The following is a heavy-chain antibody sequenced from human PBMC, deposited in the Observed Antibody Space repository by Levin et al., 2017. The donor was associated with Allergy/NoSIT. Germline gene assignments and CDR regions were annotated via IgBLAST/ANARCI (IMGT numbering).Heavy chain of an antibody. CDR1: GFTFSSYA. CDR3: AKVSGSGSYFGMDY. V-gene: IGHV3-23*01. D-gene: IGHD1-26*01. Sequence: GGSLRLSCAASGFTFSSYAMSWVRQAPGKGLEWVSAISGSGGSTYYADSVKGRFTISRDNSKNTLYLQMNSLRAEDTAVYYCAKVSGSGSYFGMDYWGQGTLVTVSS. CDR2: ISGSGGST. J-gene: IGHJ4*02.